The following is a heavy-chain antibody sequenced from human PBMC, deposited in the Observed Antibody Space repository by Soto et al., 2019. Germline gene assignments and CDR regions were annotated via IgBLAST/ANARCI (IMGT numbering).Heavy chain of an antibody. CDR1: GFTFSSYW. Sequence: GGSLRLSCAASGFTFSSYWMHWVRQAPGKGLVWVSRINSDGSSTSYADSVKGRFTISRDNAKNTLYLQMNSLRAEDTAVYYCAREGSFGYFDYWGQGTLVTVSS. CDR3: AREGSFGYFDY. D-gene: IGHD3-3*01. J-gene: IGHJ4*02. V-gene: IGHV3-74*01. CDR2: INSDGSST.